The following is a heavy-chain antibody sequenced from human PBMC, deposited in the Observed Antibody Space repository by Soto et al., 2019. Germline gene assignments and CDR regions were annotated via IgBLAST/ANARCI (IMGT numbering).Heavy chain of an antibody. Sequence: GESLKISCKGSGYSFTSYWISWVRQMPGKGLEWMGRIDPSDSYTNYSPSFQGHVTISVDKSISTAYLQWSSLKASDTAMYYCVRWPRYATGWYTFDFWGQGTLVTVSS. J-gene: IGHJ4*02. CDR2: IDPSDSYT. CDR1: GYSFTSYW. D-gene: IGHD6-19*01. V-gene: IGHV5-10-1*01. CDR3: VRWPRYATGWYTFDF.